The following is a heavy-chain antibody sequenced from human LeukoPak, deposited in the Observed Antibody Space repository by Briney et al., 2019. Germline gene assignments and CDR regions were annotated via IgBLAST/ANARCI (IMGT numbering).Heavy chain of an antibody. J-gene: IGHJ4*02. CDR3: ARVRCSGGSCYFFDY. V-gene: IGHV3-48*01. D-gene: IGHD2-15*01. CDR2: ISSSSSTI. CDR1: GFTFSSYS. Sequence: GGSLRLSCAASGFTFSSYSMNWVRQAPGKGLEWVSYISSSSSTIYYADSVKGRFTISRDNAKNSPYLQMSSLRAEDTAVYYCARVRCSGGSCYFFDYWGQGTLVTVSS.